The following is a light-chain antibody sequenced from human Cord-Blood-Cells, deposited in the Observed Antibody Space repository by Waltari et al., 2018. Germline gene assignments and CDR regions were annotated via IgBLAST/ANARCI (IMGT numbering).Light chain of an antibody. CDR2: EGS. CDR3: CSYAGSSTFDVV. V-gene: IGLV2-23*03. CDR1: CSDVGRYTL. J-gene: IGLJ2*01. Sequence: QFALTLPASVSRFPGQSITISCTGTCSDVGRYTLVSWTQQHPRKAPNLMIYEGSKRPSGVSNLFSGSKSGNTAPLTISGLQAEDEADYYCCSYAGSSTFDVVFGGGTKLTVL.